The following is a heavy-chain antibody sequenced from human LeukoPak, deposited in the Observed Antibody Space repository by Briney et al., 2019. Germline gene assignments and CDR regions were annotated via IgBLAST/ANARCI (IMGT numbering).Heavy chain of an antibody. CDR3: AKRADYYDSSRALYDAFDL. V-gene: IGHV3-30*02. CDR1: GFTFRTYG. CDR2: IRYDGSDT. Sequence: PGGSLRLSCAASGFTFRTYGMHWVRQAPGKGLEWVTFIRYDGSDTYYADSVKGRFTISRDNSKNTLFLQMNSLRVEDTAVYYCAKRADYYDSSRALYDAFDLWGQGTMVTVSS. J-gene: IGHJ3*01. D-gene: IGHD3-16*01.